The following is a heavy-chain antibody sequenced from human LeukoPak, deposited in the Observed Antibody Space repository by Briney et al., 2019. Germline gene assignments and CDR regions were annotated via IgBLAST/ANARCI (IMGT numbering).Heavy chain of an antibody. V-gene: IGHV4-34*01. CDR1: GGSFSGYY. CDR3: ARGALYCSSTSCYDLDY. CDR2: INHSGST. J-gene: IGHJ4*02. D-gene: IGHD2-2*01. Sequence: SETLSLTCAVYGGSFSGYYWSWIRQPPGKGLEWMGEINHSGSTNYNPSLKSRVTISVDTSKNQFSLKLSSVTAADTAVYYCARGALYCSSTSCYDLDYWGQGTLVTVSS.